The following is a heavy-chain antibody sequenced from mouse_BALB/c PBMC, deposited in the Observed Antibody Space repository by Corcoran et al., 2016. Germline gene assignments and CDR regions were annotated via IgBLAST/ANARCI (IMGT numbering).Heavy chain of an antibody. J-gene: IGHJ1*02. Sequence: EVPLQQSGAELVKPGASVKLSCTASGFTIKATYMHWVKQRPEQSMEWIGRIYPANGNTKYDPKFQGKATITADTSSNTAYLQLSSLTSEDTSVYYFARWGCYFEVWGSGTTVTVSS. CDR3: ARWGCYFEV. CDR2: IYPANGNT. V-gene: IGHV14-3*02. CDR1: GFTIKATY.